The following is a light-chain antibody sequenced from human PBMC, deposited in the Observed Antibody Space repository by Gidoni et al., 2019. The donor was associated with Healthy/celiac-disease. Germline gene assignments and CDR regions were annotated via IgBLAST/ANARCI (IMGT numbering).Light chain of an antibody. CDR3: QQYNNWPPYT. CDR2: GAS. V-gene: IGKV3-15*01. Sequence: EIVMTQSPATLSVSPGERATLSCRASQSVSSNLAWYQQKPGQAPRLLIYGASTRATGIPAGFSGSGSGTEFTLTISSLQSEDFAVYYCQQYNNWPPYTFGQGTKVEIK. J-gene: IGKJ1*01. CDR1: QSVSSN.